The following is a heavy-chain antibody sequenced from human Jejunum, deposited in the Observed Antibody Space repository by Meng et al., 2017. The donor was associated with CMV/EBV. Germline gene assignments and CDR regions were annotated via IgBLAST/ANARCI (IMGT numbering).Heavy chain of an antibody. CDR3: ARHMKKIGDNYYDIVSAGPNGACDF. Sequence: HWVRQAPGQRPEWMGWINNGNAKTKYSQKFQGRVTITRDTSASTVYMELSSLRPEDTALYYCARHMKKIGDNYYDIVSAGPNGACDFWGQGTLVTVSS. V-gene: IGHV1-3*04. CDR2: INNGNAKT. D-gene: IGHD3-9*01. J-gene: IGHJ4*02.